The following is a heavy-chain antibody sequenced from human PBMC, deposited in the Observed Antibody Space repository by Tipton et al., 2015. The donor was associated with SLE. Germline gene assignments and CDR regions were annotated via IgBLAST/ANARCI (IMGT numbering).Heavy chain of an antibody. D-gene: IGHD1-26*01. Sequence: TLSLTCAVYGGSFSGYYWSWIRQPPGKGLEWIGEINHSGSTNYNPSLKSRVTISVDMSKNQFSLKLSSVTAADTAVYYCAGGVGSRYFDYWGQGTLVTVSS. CDR1: GGSFSGYY. V-gene: IGHV4-34*01. CDR2: INHSGST. J-gene: IGHJ4*02. CDR3: AGGVGSRYFDY.